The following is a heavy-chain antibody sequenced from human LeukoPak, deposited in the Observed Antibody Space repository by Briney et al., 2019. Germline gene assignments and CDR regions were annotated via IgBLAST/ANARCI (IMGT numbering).Heavy chain of an antibody. J-gene: IGHJ1*01. CDR3: AKGMAAAAVSYFQH. D-gene: IGHD6-13*01. CDR2: IIPILGIA. V-gene: IGHV1-69*04. Sequence: ASVKVSCKASGGTFSSYAISWVRQAPGQGLEWMGRIIPILGIANYAQKFQGRVTITADKSTSTAYMELSSLRSEDTAVYYCAKGMAAAAVSYFQHWGQGTLVTVSS. CDR1: GGTFSSYA.